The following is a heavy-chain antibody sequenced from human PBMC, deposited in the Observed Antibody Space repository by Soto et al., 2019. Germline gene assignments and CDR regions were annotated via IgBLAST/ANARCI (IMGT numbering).Heavy chain of an antibody. Sequence: EVQLVESGGGLVQPGGSLRLSCAASGLIFSNYKMHWVRQAPGKGLVWVSRISTDGSITDYADSVKGRFTVSRDNAKNTLDPQNKSLRVGDPAGYYCARDTNGLQYRGQGTLVTVSS. CDR1: GLIFSNYK. D-gene: IGHD2-8*01. CDR3: ARDTNGLQY. CDR2: ISTDGSIT. J-gene: IGHJ4*02. V-gene: IGHV3-74*01.